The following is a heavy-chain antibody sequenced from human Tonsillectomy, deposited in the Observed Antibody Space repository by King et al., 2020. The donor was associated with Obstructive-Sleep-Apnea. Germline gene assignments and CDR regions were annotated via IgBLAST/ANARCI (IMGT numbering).Heavy chain of an antibody. V-gene: IGHV4-39*07. J-gene: IGHJ4*02. CDR2: IYYSGST. CDR1: GDSISSCCYY. Sequence: QLQESGPGLVKPSETLSLTCSVAGDSISSCCYYWGWIRQPPGKGLEWIGSIYYSGSTYYNPSLKSRLTISLDTSKNQFSLKLSSVTAADTVVYYCARDYLFDSWGQGTLVTVSS. CDR3: ARDYLFDS.